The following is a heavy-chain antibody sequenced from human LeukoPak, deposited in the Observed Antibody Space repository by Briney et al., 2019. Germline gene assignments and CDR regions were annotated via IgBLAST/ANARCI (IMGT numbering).Heavy chain of an antibody. D-gene: IGHD1-26*01. Sequence: GGSLRLSCAASGFTFSSYAMHWVRQAPGKGLEWVAVISYDGSNKYYADSVKGRFTISRDNSKNTLYLQMNSLRAEDTAVYYCASRVGAYYVDYWGQGTLVTVSS. J-gene: IGHJ4*02. V-gene: IGHV3-30-3*01. CDR3: ASRVGAYYVDY. CDR1: GFTFSSYA. CDR2: ISYDGSNK.